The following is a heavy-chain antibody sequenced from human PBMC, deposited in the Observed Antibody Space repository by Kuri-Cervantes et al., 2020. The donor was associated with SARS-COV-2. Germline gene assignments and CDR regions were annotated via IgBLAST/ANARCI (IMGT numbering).Heavy chain of an antibody. D-gene: IGHD5-18*01. CDR2: IIPILGIA. CDR1: GGTFSSYT. V-gene: IGHV1-69*04. Sequence: SVKVSCKASGGTFSSYTISWVRQAPGQGLEWMGRIIPILGIANYAQKFQGRVTITADKSTSTAYMELSSLRSEDTAVYNCARDQMDTAMVTDGMDVWGQGTTVTVSS. CDR3: ARDQMDTAMVTDGMDV. J-gene: IGHJ6*02.